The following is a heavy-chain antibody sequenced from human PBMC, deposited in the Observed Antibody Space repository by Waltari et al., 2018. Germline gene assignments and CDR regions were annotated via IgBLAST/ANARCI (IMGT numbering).Heavy chain of an antibody. D-gene: IGHD4-4*01. CDR1: GGSFSGYY. V-gene: IGHV4-34*01. J-gene: IGHJ6*03. CDR3: ARWVSKRTTVPYYYYYMDV. CDR2: INHSRST. Sequence: QVQLQQWGAGLLKPSETLSLTCAVYGGSFSGYYWSWIRQPPGKGLEWIGEINHSRSTNYNPSLKSRVTISVDTSKNQFSLKLSSVTAADTAVYYCARWVSKRTTVPYYYYYMDVWGKGTTVTVSS.